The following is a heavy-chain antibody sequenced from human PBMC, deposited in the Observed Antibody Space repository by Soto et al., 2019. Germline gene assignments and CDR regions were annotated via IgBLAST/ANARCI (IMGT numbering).Heavy chain of an antibody. J-gene: IGHJ6*02. CDR3: ARDNSNYRYYGMDV. CDR1: GYTFSSYG. D-gene: IGHD4-4*01. CDR2: ISAYNGNT. V-gene: IGHV1-18*04. Sequence: GASVKVSCKASGYTFSSYGISWVRQAPGQGLEWMGWISAYNGNTNYAQKLQGRVTMTTDTSTSTAYMELRSLRSDDTAVYYCARDNSNYRYYGMDVWGQGTTVTVSS.